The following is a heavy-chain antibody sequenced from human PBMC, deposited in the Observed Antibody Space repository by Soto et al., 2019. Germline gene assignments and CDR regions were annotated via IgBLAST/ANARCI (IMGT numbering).Heavy chain of an antibody. CDR1: GFFISSGNY. J-gene: IGHJ3*01. V-gene: IGHV4-38-2*01. Sequence: PSDTLSLTCAASGFFISSGNYWGWIRKPPGKGLEWIGSIFHGGNTYYNPSLKSRVTISVDMSKNQFSLKLNYVTAADTAVYYCARARWYDAFDVWGQGTVVTVSS. CDR2: IFHGGNT. CDR3: ARARWYDAFDV. D-gene: IGHD2-15*01.